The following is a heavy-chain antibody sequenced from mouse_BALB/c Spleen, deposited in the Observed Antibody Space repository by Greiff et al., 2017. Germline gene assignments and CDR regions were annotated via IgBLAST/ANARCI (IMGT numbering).Heavy chain of an antibody. CDR3: TYYYGSRGDY. Sequence: QVQLQQSGAELVRPGASVTLSCKASGYTFTDYEMHWVKQTPVHGLEWIGAIDPETGGTAYNQKFKGKATLTADKSSSTAYMELRSLTSEDSAVYYCTYYYGSRGDYWGQGTTLTVSS. CDR1: GYTFTDYE. V-gene: IGHV1-15*01. D-gene: IGHD1-1*01. CDR2: IDPETGGT. J-gene: IGHJ2*01.